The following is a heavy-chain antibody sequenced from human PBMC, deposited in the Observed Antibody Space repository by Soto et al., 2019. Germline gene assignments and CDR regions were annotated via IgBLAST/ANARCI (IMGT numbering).Heavy chain of an antibody. J-gene: IGHJ5*02. CDR2: IYYSGST. CDR3: ARLVWSYGTWFDP. Sequence: QVQLQESGPGLVKPSETLSLTCTVSGGSISSYYWSWIRQPPGKGLEWIGYIYYSGSTNYNPSHKSRVTISVDTSKNQFSLKLSSATAADTAVYYCARLVWSYGTWFDPWGQGTLVTVSS. CDR1: GGSISSYY. D-gene: IGHD5-18*01. V-gene: IGHV4-59*08.